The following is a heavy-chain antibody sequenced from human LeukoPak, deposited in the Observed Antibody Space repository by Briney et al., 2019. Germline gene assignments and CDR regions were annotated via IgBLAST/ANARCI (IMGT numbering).Heavy chain of an antibody. J-gene: IGHJ4*02. D-gene: IGHD3-3*01. CDR3: ARELLEWLLLDY. CDR2: ISYDGSNK. Sequence: PGGSLRLSCAASGFTFSSYAMHWVRQAPGKGLEWVAVISYDGSNKYYADSVKGRFTISRDNSKNTLYLQMNSLRAEDTAVYYCARELLEWLLLDYWGQGTLVTVSS. V-gene: IGHV3-30-3*01. CDR1: GFTFSSYA.